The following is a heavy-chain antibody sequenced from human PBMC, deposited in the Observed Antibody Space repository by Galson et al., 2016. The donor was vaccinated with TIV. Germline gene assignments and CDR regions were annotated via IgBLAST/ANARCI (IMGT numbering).Heavy chain of an antibody. CDR1: GLIVSNNY. CDR2: ISSGGST. Sequence: SLRLSCAASGLIVSNNYMSWVRQAPGKGLEWVSLISSGGSTSYSDSVKGRFTISRDNSKNTVYLHMSRLRAEDTAVYYCARERRHCGDNCYLSYYFGMDGWGQGTTVTVSS. J-gene: IGHJ6*02. D-gene: IGHD2-21*01. CDR3: ARERRHCGDNCYLSYYFGMDG. V-gene: IGHV3-66*02.